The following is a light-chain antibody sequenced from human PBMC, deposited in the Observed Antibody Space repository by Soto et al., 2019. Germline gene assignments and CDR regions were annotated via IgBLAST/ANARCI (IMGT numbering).Light chain of an antibody. Sequence: DIQMTQYPSTLSASVGDRVTITCRASQSISYYLAWYQQKPGKAPKLLINKASSLESGVPSRFSGSGSGTEFTLTITSLQPDDFATYYCQHYVNYPWTFGQGTKVEIK. J-gene: IGKJ1*01. CDR3: QHYVNYPWT. CDR1: QSISYY. V-gene: IGKV1-5*03. CDR2: KAS.